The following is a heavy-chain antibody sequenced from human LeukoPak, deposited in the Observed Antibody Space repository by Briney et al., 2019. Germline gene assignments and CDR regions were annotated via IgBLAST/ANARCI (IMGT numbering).Heavy chain of an antibody. V-gene: IGHV4-34*01. CDR2: INHSGST. D-gene: IGHD4/OR15-4a*01. Sequence: SETLSLTCAVYGGSFSGYYWSWIRQPPGKGLEWIGEINHSGSTNYNPSLKSRVTISVDTSKNQFSLKLSSVTTADTAVYYCARMGAIAGASANPDYWGQGTLVSVSS. J-gene: IGHJ4*02. CDR3: ARMGAIAGASANPDY. CDR1: GGSFSGYY.